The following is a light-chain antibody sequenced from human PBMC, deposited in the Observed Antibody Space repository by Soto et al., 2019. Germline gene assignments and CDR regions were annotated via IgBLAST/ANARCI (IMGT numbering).Light chain of an antibody. V-gene: IGKV3-11*01. CDR2: DAT. CDR3: QQRTNSRT. CDR1: QRVSSN. Sequence: VMAQSPATLSVSSGERATLSCRAGQRVSSNLAWYQQKPGQAPSLIIYDATNRATGIPARFSGSGSGKYFTPTSSSIEHEGVAVYYCQQRTNSRTFGGGTKVDIK. J-gene: IGKJ4*01.